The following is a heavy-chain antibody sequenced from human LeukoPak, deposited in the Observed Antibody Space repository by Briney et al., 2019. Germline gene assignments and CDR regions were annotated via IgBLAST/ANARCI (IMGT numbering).Heavy chain of an antibody. Sequence: SETLSLTCTVSGGSISSSYWSWIRQPPGKGLEWIGYIYYSGSTNYNPSLKSRVTISVDTSKNQFSLKATSVTAADTAVYYCARIRYGSNIYRYYYMDVWGKGTTVIVSS. CDR2: IYYSGST. J-gene: IGHJ6*03. D-gene: IGHD3-10*01. V-gene: IGHV4-59*01. CDR3: ARIRYGSNIYRYYYMDV. CDR1: GGSISSSY.